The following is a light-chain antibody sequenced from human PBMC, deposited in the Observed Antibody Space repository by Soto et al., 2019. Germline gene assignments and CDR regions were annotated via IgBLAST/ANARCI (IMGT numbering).Light chain of an antibody. V-gene: IGKV3-15*01. Sequence: ETVLTQSPLTVPATLGGRATRSCRASQSVTSKLAWYQQKPGQAPRLVIYGASSRATGIPARFSGSGSGAEFTLTITSLQSEDLAVYYCHQYNDWPRTCGQGTKLDIK. CDR2: GAS. J-gene: IGKJ1*01. CDR3: HQYNDWPRT. CDR1: QSVTSK.